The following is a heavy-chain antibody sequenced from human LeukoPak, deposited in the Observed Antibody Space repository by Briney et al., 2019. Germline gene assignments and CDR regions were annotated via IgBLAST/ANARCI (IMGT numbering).Heavy chain of an antibody. CDR2: INHSGST. CDR3: ARAAGLSTIRFDY. CDR1: GGSISSYY. Sequence: SETLSLTCTVSGGSISSYYWSWIRQPPGKGLEWIGEINHSGSTNYNPSLKSRVTISVDTSKNQFSLKLSSVTAADTAVYYCARAAGLSTIRFDYWGQGTLVTVSS. D-gene: IGHD2-2*01. J-gene: IGHJ4*02. V-gene: IGHV4-34*01.